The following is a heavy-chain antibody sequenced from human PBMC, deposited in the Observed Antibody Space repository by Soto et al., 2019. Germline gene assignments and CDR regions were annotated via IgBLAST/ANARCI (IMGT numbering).Heavy chain of an antibody. J-gene: IGHJ4*02. Sequence: WASVKVSCKSSGYTFTTYGFNWVRQAPGQGLEWMGWISPYNGDTNYAQNFQGRATLTPDTSTSTAYMELLRMKSDDTDVSYCERTPRAQMLVLEAAYRLDYWGQGPPVTVYS. CDR1: GYTFTTYG. V-gene: IGHV1-18*04. CDR3: ERTPRAQMLVLEAAYRLDY. CDR2: ISPYNGDT. D-gene: IGHD2-15*01.